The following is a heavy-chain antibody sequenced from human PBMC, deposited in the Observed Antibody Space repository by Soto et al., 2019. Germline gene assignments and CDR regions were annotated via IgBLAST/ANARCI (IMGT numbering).Heavy chain of an antibody. CDR1: GFTFSSYA. V-gene: IGHV3-30-3*01. J-gene: IGHJ5*02. CDR3: ARGLKNSFDP. CDR2: ISCDGSNK. Sequence: QVQLVESGGGVVQPVRSLRLSCAASGFTFSSYAMHWVRQAPGKGLEWVAVISCDGSNKYYADSVKGRFTISRDNSKNTLYLQMNSLRAEDTAVYYCARGLKNSFDPWGQGTLVTVSS. D-gene: IGHD5-12*01.